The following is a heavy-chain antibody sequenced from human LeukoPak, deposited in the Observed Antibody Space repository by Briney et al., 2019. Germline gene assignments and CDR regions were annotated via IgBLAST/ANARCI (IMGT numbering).Heavy chain of an antibody. V-gene: IGHV4-59*01. CDR3: ARHVVVPAPMVDP. CDR1: RGFISGYY. D-gene: IGHD2-2*01. CDR2: IYNSGST. J-gene: IGHJ5*02. Sequence: KASETLSLTCTVSRGFISGYYWSWIRQPPGKELEWIGNIYNSGSTNYNPSLKSRVTISVDTSKNQFSLKLTSVTAADTAVYYCARHVVVPAPMVDPWGQGTLVTVSS.